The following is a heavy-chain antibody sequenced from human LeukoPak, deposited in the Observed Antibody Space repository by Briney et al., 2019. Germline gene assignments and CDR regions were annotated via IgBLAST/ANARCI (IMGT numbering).Heavy chain of an antibody. CDR3: ASVGAAAGTGFDY. V-gene: IGHV1-2*02. CDR2: INPNSGGT. J-gene: IGHJ4*02. Sequence: ASVKVSCKAFGYTFTGYYMHWVRQAPGQGLEWMGWINPNSGGTNYAQKFQGRVTMTRDTSISTAYMELSRLRSDDTAVYYCASVGAAAGTGFDYWGQGTLVTVSS. CDR1: GYTFTGYY. D-gene: IGHD6-13*01.